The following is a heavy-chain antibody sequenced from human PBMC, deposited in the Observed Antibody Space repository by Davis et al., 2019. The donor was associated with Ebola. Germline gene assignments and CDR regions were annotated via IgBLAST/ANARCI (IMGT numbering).Heavy chain of an antibody. CDR1: GFSFNNAW. Sequence: GESLKISCVVSGFSFNNAWMHWVRQAPGKGLEWVGRIKSRISGGTTDYATHVKGRFTISRDDSINTMYLQMNSLRIEDTAMYYCATDGSWKFDSWGQGTLVTVSS. CDR2: IKSRISGGTT. J-gene: IGHJ4*02. CDR3: ATDGSWKFDS. D-gene: IGHD2-15*01. V-gene: IGHV3-15*07.